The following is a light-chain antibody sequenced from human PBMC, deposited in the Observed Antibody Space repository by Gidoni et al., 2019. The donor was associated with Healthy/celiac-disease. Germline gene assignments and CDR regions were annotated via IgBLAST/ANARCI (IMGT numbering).Light chain of an antibody. CDR3: QHSYSTPPLT. J-gene: IGKJ4*01. Sequence: DIQQTKSPSSLSAAVVDGVTIISRARQSISSYLNWYQQKPGKAPNLLLYAASSLQRGVPSSFSGSGSGTYFTLPIISLQPEDFATYYCQHSYSTPPLTFGGGTKVEIK. V-gene: IGKV1-39*01. CDR1: QSISSY. CDR2: AAS.